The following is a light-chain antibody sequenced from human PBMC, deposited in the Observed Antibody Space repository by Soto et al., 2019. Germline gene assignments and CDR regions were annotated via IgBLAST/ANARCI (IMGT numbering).Light chain of an antibody. CDR3: QQYNSYLSGT. CDR1: QNIRNW. Sequence: DIQVTQSPSTLSASVGDRITITCRASQNIRNWLAWYQQKPGTAPKLLVYLASSLESGVPSRFSGSGSGTEFTLTINSLQPDDFAIYYCQQYNSYLSGTFGQGTKVDIK. J-gene: IGKJ1*01. V-gene: IGKV1-5*03. CDR2: LAS.